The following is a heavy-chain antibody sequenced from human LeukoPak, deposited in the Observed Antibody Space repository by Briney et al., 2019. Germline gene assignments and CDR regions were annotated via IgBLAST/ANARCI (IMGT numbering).Heavy chain of an antibody. CDR3: ARREDFLAPGAFDI. CDR2: IIPIFGTA. D-gene: IGHD2/OR15-2a*01. Sequence: SVKLSYKASGRTFSSYAISWVRQAPEQGLEWMGGIIPIFGTANYAQKFQGRVTITTDESTSTAYMELSSLRSEDTAVYYCARREDFLAPGAFDIWGQGTMVTVSS. J-gene: IGHJ3*02. V-gene: IGHV1-69*05. CDR1: GRTFSSYA.